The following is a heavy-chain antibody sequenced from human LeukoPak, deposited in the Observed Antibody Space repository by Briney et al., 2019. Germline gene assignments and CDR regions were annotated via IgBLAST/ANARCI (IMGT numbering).Heavy chain of an antibody. CDR2: IFSSGGT. D-gene: IGHD6-19*01. CDR1: GRSISPHY. Sequence: SETLSLTCTVSGRSISPHYWSWFRQAPGGGLEWIGYIFSSGGTTYKPSLKSRVTLSVDTSKNQFSLRLDSVPPADTAVYFCAAGTYNGGWTPWGPGTLVTVSS. V-gene: IGHV4-59*11. J-gene: IGHJ5*02. CDR3: AAGTYNGGWTP.